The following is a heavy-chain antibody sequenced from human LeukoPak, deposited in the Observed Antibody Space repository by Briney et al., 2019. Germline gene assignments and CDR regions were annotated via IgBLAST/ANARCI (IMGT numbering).Heavy chain of an antibody. D-gene: IGHD6-13*01. CDR1: GYSITSGYY. V-gene: IGHV4-38-2*02. CDR2: VYHDGST. J-gene: IGHJ5*02. Sequence: SETLSLTCSVSGYSITSGYYWGWIRQSPGKGLEWIGSVYHDGSTYYNPSLKSRVIVSVDTSKNEISLSLSSVTATDTAVYYCARDFFGRAAGTGNWFDPWGQGTLVTVSS. CDR3: ARDFFGRAAGTGNWFDP.